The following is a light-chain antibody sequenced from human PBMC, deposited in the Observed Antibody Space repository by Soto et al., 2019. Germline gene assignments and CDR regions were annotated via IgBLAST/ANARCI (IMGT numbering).Light chain of an antibody. CDR1: QSVSNNY. J-gene: IGKJ1*01. CDR2: GAS. CDR3: QQYGSSGT. Sequence: EIVMTQSPATLSASPGERATLSFRASQSVSNNYLAWYQQKPGQAPRLLIYGASNRATGIPDRFSGSGSGTDFTLTISRLEPEDFAVYYCQQYGSSGTFGQGTKVDIK. V-gene: IGKV3-20*01.